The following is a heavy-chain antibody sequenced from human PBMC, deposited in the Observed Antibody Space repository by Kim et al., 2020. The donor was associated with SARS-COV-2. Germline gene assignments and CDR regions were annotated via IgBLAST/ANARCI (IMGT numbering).Heavy chain of an antibody. CDR3: AREAVATAAGSYWYFDL. Sequence: SETLSLTCTVSGGSISSYYWSWIRQPPGKGLEWIGYIYYSGSTNYNPSLKSRVTISVDTSKNQFSLKLSSVTAADTAVYYCAREAVATAAGSYWYFDLWGRGTLVTVSS. V-gene: IGHV4-59*13. CDR1: GGSISSYY. J-gene: IGHJ2*01. CDR2: IYYSGST. D-gene: IGHD6-13*01.